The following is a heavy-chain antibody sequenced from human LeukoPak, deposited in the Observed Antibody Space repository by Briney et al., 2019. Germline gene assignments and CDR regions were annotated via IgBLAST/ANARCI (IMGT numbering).Heavy chain of an antibody. D-gene: IGHD1-26*01. V-gene: IGHV3-9*01. CDR3: ARDRRWELLES. CDR2: ISWNSGSI. J-gene: IGHJ4*02. CDR1: GFTFDDYA. Sequence: PGGSLRLSCAASGFTFDDYAMHWVRQAPGKGLEWVSGISWNSGSIGYADSVKGRFTISRDNAKNSLYLQMNSLRAEDTAVYYCARDRRWELLESWGQGTLVTVSS.